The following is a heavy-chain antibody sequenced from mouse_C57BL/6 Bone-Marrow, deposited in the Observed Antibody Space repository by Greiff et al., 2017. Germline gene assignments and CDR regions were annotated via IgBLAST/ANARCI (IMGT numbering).Heavy chain of an antibody. Sequence: VKLQESGAELARPGASVKLSCKASGYTFTSYGIGWVKQRTGQGLEWIGEIYPRSGNTHYNEKFKGKATLTADKSSSTAYIELRSLTSEDSAVDFCAHYCGSIQEYIDVWGTGTTVTVSS. CDR3: AHYCGSIQEYIDV. V-gene: IGHV1-81*01. D-gene: IGHD1-1*01. CDR1: GYTFTSYG. CDR2: IYPRSGNT. J-gene: IGHJ1*03.